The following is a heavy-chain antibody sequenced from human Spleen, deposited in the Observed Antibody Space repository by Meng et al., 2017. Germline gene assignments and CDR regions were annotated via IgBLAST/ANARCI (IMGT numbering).Heavy chain of an antibody. D-gene: IGHD3-3*01. J-gene: IGHJ1*01. CDR1: VGIFSNSV. CDR2: INAVFGTT. Sequence: SVKVSCKAPVGIFSNSVISWVRQAAGQGLEWLGGINAVFGTTNYAQKFQRRVTITTDESTSTVYMELTRLTSEDTAVYYCARVDYYAAIFDSWGQGTLVTVSS. V-gene: IGHV1-69*05. CDR3: ARVDYYAAIFDS.